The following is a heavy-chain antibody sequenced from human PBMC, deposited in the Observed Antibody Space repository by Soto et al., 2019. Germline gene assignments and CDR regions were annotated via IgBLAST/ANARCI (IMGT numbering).Heavy chain of an antibody. CDR1: GFTFFSYG. D-gene: IGHD3-3*01. J-gene: IGHJ4*02. CDR3: AKDRAGDIYVAARSGLDY. Sequence: QVLLVESGGGVVQPGRSLRLSCAASGFTFFSYGMHWVRQAPGKGLEWVAVISYDGSNKFYADSVKGRFTISRDNSKNTLYLQMNSLRAEDTAVYYCAKDRAGDIYVAARSGLDYWGQGTLVTVSS. V-gene: IGHV3-30*18. CDR2: ISYDGSNK.